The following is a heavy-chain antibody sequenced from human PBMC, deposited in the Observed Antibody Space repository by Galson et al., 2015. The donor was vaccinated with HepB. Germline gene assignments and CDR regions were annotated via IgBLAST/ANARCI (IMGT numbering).Heavy chain of an antibody. V-gene: IGHV1-69*04. CDR3: ARVSGGDGYNLDY. CDR1: GGTFSSYA. CDR2: IIPILGIA. Sequence: SVKVSCKASGGTFSSYAISWVRQAPGQGLEWMGRIIPILGIANYAQKFQGRVTITADKSTSTAYMELSSLRSEDTAVYYCARVSGGDGYNLDYWGQGTLVTVSS. J-gene: IGHJ4*02. D-gene: IGHD5-24*01.